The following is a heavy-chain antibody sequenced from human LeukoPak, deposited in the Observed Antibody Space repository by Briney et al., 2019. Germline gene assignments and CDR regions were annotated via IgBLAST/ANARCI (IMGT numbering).Heavy chain of an antibody. D-gene: IGHD2-15*01. Sequence: GGSLRLSCEASGFRFSDAWMSWVRQAPGKGLEWLGRIKSNTNGGTTDYAAPVKGRFTISRDDSRNTLSLQINSLKTEDTAVYHCTTYRAWELLGGDCWGRGTLVTVSS. V-gene: IGHV3-15*01. J-gene: IGHJ4*02. CDR3: TTYRAWELLGGDC. CDR1: GFRFSDAW. CDR2: IKSNTNGGTT.